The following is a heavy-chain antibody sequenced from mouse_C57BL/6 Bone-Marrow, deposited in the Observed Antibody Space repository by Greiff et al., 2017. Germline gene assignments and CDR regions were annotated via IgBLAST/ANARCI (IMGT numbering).Heavy chain of an antibody. V-gene: IGHV14-4*01. D-gene: IGHD1-1*01. CDR1: GFNIKDDY. CDR2: IDPENGDT. Sequence: VHVKQSGAELVRPGASVKLSCTASGFNIKDDYMHWVKQRPEQGLEWIGWIDPENGDTEYASKFQGKATITADTSANTAYLQLSSLTSEDTAVYYCTTKAYYGSSYGYAMDYWGQGTSVTVSS. J-gene: IGHJ4*01. CDR3: TTKAYYGSSYGYAMDY.